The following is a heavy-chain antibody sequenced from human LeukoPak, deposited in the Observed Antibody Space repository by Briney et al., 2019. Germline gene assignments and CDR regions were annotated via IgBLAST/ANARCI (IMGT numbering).Heavy chain of an antibody. J-gene: IGHJ2*01. CDR3: AKQPRVSNYWYFDL. CDR1: GFTFSTYA. CDR2: FSGSGGTT. Sequence: PGGSLRLSCVASGFTFSTYAMSWVRQAPGKGLEWVSAFSGSGGTTSYADSARGRFTISRDNSKNTLYLQMNSLRTEDTAIYFCAKQPRVSNYWYFDLWGRGTLVTVSS. V-gene: IGHV3-23*01.